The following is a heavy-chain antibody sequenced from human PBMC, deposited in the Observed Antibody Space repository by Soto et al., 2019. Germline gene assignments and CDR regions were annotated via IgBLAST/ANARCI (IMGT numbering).Heavy chain of an antibody. CDR2: IIPIFGTA. Sequence: ASVKVSCKASGGTFSSYAVSWVRQAPGQGLEWMGGIIPIFGTANYAQKFQGRVTITADESTSTAYMELSSLRPEDTAVYYCARSLNYYDSSGYYSPLPFDYWGQGTLVTVSS. V-gene: IGHV1-69*13. D-gene: IGHD3-22*01. J-gene: IGHJ4*02. CDR1: GGTFSSYA. CDR3: ARSLNYYDSSGYYSPLPFDY.